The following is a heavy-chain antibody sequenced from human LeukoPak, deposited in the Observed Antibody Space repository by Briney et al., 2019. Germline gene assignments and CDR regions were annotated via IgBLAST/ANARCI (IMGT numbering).Heavy chain of an antibody. CDR2: IHTSGDT. V-gene: IGHV3-53*01. J-gene: IGHJ4*02. CDR1: GLTGSHNY. Sequence: GGSLRLSCAASGLTGSHNYVSWVRQAPGKGLEWVSAIHTSGDTCYADSVKGRFTISRDNSKNTLYLQMNSLRAEDTAVYYCAKGGLGLVVPTDYWGQGTLVTVSS. D-gene: IGHD2-15*01. CDR3: AKGGLGLVVPTDY.